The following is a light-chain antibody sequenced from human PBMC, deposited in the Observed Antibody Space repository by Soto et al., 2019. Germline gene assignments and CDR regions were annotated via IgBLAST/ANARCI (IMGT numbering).Light chain of an antibody. Sequence: DIQMTQSPSTLSASVGDRVTVTCRAGQSINSRLAWYQQKTGKAPKLLIYKASNLESGVPSRFSGTGSGAEFPLTISSLQHDDSATYYYQQYNSYPWTFGQGTEVEIK. CDR1: QSINSR. CDR2: KAS. V-gene: IGKV1-5*03. CDR3: QQYNSYPWT. J-gene: IGKJ1*01.